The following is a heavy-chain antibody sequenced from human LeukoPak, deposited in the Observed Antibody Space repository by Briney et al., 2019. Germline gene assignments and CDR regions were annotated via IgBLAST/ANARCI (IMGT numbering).Heavy chain of an antibody. CDR1: GYTFTSYY. J-gene: IGHJ3*02. V-gene: IGHV1-46*01. CDR3: APSNSRRDAFDI. Sequence: ASVKVSCKTSGYTFTSYYMHWVRQAPGQGLEWMGIINPSGGSKSYAQKFQGRVTMTRDMSTSTVYMELSSLRSEDTAVYYCAPSNSRRDAFDIWGQGTMVTVSS. D-gene: IGHD2/OR15-2a*01. CDR2: INPSGGSK.